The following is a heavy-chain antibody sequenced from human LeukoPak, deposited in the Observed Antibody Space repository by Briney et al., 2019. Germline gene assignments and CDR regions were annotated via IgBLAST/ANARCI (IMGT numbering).Heavy chain of an antibody. CDR1: GDSVSSNSAA. Sequence: SQTLSLTCAISGDSVSSNSAAWNWIRQSPSRGLEWLGRTYYRSKWYNDYAVSVKSRITINPDTSKNAFSLHLNSVTPEDTAVYYCARGTYDTPGYFSYYFDYWGQGTLVTVSS. V-gene: IGHV6-1*01. J-gene: IGHJ4*02. CDR2: TYYRSKWYN. CDR3: ARGTYDTPGYFSYYFDY. D-gene: IGHD3-22*01.